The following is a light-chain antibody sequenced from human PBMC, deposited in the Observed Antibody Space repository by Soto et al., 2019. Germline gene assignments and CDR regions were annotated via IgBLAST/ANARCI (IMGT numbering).Light chain of an antibody. CDR2: EAD. J-gene: IGLJ2*01. V-gene: IGLV2-23*01. CDR1: RSDVGSYNF. Sequence: QSVLTQPASVSGSPGQSISISCTGSRSDVGSYNFVSWYQLFPGKAPKLIIYEADKRPSGVSSRFSGSKSGFTASLTISGLQAEDEADYFCSSYAGDSELIFGGGTKVTVL. CDR3: SSYAGDSELI.